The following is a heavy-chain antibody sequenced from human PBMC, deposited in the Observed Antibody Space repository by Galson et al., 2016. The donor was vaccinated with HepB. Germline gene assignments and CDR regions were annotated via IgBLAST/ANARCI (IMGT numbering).Heavy chain of an antibody. Sequence: AEVKKAGESLKISCKASGYSFPYYWIGWVRQKPGKGLEWMGIIYPGDSEIRYSPSFQGQVTMSVDKSISTAFLQWSSLKASDTAMYYCARQYNFWSGYSESYYGMDVWGQGTTVTVSS. CDR3: ARQYNFWSGYSESYYGMDV. J-gene: IGHJ6*02. CDR2: IYPGDSEI. V-gene: IGHV5-51*01. CDR1: GYSFPYYW. D-gene: IGHD3-3*01.